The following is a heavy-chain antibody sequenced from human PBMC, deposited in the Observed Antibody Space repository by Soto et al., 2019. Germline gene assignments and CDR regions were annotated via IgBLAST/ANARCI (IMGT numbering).Heavy chain of an antibody. J-gene: IGHJ5*02. CDR2: ITSSGGNA. CDR3: ARDMYTNYVTYFDL. Sequence: QVQLVESGGGLVKPGGSLRLSCAASGFSFKDYYMTWMRQTPEKGLEWISTITSSGGNAYYAASVKGRVTISRDNAHNSLYLQMSGLRAEDTALYYCARDMYTNYVTYFDLWGQGTLVTVSS. V-gene: IGHV3-11*01. D-gene: IGHD3-16*01. CDR1: GFSFKDYY.